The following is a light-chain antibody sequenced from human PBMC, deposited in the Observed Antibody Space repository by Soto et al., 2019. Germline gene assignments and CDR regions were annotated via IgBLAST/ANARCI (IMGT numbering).Light chain of an antibody. V-gene: IGLV1-40*01. CDR2: GNS. CDR1: SSNIGAGYD. J-gene: IGLJ2*01. Sequence: QSVLTQPPSVSGAPGQRVTISCTGSSSNIGAGYDVHWYQQLPGTAPKLLMYGNSNRPSGVPDRHSGSKSGTSASLAITGLQAEDEADYYCQSYDSSLSGSVVFGGGTKLTVL. CDR3: QSYDSSLSGSVV.